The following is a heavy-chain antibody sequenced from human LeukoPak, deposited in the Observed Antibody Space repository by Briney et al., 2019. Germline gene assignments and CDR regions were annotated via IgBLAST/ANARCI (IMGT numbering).Heavy chain of an antibody. CDR2: INSDGSST. Sequence: QPGGSLRLSCAASGFTFSGYWMHWVRQAPGKGLVWVSRINSDGSSTSYADSVKGRFTISRDNAKNTLYLQMNSPRAEDTAVYYCARGPYGGGYYVGDFWGRGSLLTVSS. CDR1: GFTFSGYW. V-gene: IGHV3-74*01. CDR3: ARGPYGGGYYVGDF. D-gene: IGHD1-26*01. J-gene: IGHJ4*02.